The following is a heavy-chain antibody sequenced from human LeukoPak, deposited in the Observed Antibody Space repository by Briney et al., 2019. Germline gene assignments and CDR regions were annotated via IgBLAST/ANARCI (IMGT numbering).Heavy chain of an antibody. CDR3: ARDRVDYDYYYYMDV. D-gene: IGHD2-15*01. CDR2: ISYDGSNK. V-gene: IGHV3-30*01. CDR1: GFTFSSYA. J-gene: IGHJ6*03. Sequence: GRSLRLSCAASGFTFSSYAMHWVRRAPGKGLGWVAVISYDGSNKYYADSVKGRFTISRDNSKNTLYLQMNSLRAEDTAVYYCARDRVDYDYYYYMDVWGKGTTVTVSS.